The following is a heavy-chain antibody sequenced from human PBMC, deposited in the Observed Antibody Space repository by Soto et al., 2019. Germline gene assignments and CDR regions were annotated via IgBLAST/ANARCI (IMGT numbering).Heavy chain of an antibody. V-gene: IGHV4-34*01. CDR3: ARDGGYYFDY. D-gene: IGHD3-16*01. CDR2: IGHGGGT. J-gene: IGHJ4*02. CDR1: GGSFSGYY. Sequence: QVQLQQWGAGLLKPSETLSVTCAVYGGSFSGYYWGWIRQPPGKGLEWIGEIGHGGGTIYNPSLETRVTLEDDSSNNQFSLKVNSVTAADTDVYYCARDGGYYFDYWGQGAPVTVSS.